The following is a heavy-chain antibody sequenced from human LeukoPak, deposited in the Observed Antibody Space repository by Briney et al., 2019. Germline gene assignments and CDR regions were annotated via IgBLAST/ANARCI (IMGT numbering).Heavy chain of an antibody. Sequence: GGSLRLSCAASGFTFSDFGMHWVRQAPGKGLEWVALIWHDGTNEFYADSVKGRFTISRDNSKYMLYLEMNSLRVEDTAVYYCAKDAPSRKGAAGGEFATRGQGTRVIV. CDR2: IWHDGTNE. J-gene: IGHJ5*02. CDR3: AKDAPSRKGAAGGEFAT. D-gene: IGHD6-13*01. CDR1: GFTFSDFG. V-gene: IGHV3-33*06.